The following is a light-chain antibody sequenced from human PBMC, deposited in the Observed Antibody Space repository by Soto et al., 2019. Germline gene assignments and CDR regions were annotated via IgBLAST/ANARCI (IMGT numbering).Light chain of an antibody. Sequence: DIQMTQSPSSLSASVGDRVTITCRASQSISTYLNWYQQKPGKAPKFLIYAASNLESRIPSRFSGSGSGTDFTLTISSLQPEDFATYYCQQSYSSPRTFGQGTKVDIK. CDR2: AAS. V-gene: IGKV1-39*01. CDR3: QQSYSSPRT. CDR1: QSISTY. J-gene: IGKJ1*01.